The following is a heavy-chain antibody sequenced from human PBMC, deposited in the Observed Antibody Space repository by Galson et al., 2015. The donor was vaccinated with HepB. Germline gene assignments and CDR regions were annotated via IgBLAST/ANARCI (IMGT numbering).Heavy chain of an antibody. Sequence: SVKVSCKASGGTFSSYAISWVRQAHGQGLEWMGGIIPIFGTANYAQKFQGRVTITAGKSTSTTYMELSSLRTEDTAVYYCARGRPGIDGYLLGETTPEWYFDCWGQGTLVTVSS. J-gene: IGHJ4*02. V-gene: IGHV1-69*06. CDR1: GGTFSSYA. CDR2: IIPIFGTA. CDR3: ARGRPGIDGYLLGETTPEWYFDC. D-gene: IGHD3-16*01.